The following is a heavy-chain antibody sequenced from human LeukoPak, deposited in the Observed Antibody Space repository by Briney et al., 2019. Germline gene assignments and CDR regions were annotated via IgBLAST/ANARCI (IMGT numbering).Heavy chain of an antibody. CDR1: GFTFSDYY. D-gene: IGHD2-15*01. Sequence: GGSLRPSCAASGFTFSDYYMSWIRQAPGKGLEWVSYISSSSSYTNYADSVKGRFTISRDNAKNSLYLQMNSLRAEDTAVYYCASIVVVVAATPAYYFDYWGQGTLVTVSS. CDR3: ASIVVVVAATPAYYFDY. V-gene: IGHV3-11*06. CDR2: ISSSSSYT. J-gene: IGHJ4*02.